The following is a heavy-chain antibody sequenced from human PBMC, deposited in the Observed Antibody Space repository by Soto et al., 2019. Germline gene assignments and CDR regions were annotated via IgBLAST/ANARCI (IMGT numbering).Heavy chain of an antibody. CDR3: AGGQVLAPLV. CDR1: GFTFSSYA. Sequence: EVQLLESGGGLVQPGGSLRLSCAASGFTFSSYAMSWVRQAPGKGLEWVSAISGSGGSTYYAHSVKGRFTISRDNSKNTLFLQMNSVRAEDTAVYYCAGGQVLAPLVWGQGTTVTVSS. V-gene: IGHV3-23*01. D-gene: IGHD3-3*02. J-gene: IGHJ6*02. CDR2: ISGSGGST.